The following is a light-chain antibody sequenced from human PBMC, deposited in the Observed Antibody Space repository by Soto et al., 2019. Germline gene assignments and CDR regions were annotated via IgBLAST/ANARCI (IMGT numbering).Light chain of an antibody. Sequence: QSALTQPRSVSGSPGQSVTMSCSGTSSDVGASDSVSWYQQHPGRAPKLMVHDVDKRPSGVPDRFSGSKSGNTASLTISGLQSEDEGDYYCCSYAGSHTWVFGGGTKLTVL. J-gene: IGLJ3*02. CDR2: DVD. CDR1: SSDVGASDS. V-gene: IGLV2-11*01. CDR3: CSYAGSHTWV.